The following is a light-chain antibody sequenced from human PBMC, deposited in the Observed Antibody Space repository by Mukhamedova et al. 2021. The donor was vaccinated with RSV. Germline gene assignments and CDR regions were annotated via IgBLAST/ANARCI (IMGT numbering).Light chain of an antibody. V-gene: IGLV1-47*01. CDR2: RNN. CDR3: SSYAGSNNLV. CDR1: SNIGSNY. Sequence: SNIGSNYVYWYQQLPGTAPKLLIYRNNQRPSGVPDRFSGSKSGTSASLAISGLRSEDEADYYCSSYAGSNNLVFGGGTKLTVL. J-gene: IGLJ2*01.